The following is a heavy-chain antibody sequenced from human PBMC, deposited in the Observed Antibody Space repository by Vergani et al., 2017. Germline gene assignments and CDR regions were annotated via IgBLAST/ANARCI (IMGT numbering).Heavy chain of an antibody. Sequence: EVQLVESGGGLVKPGGSLRLSCAASGFTFSSYSMNWVRQAPGKGLEWVSSISSSSSYIYYADSVKGRFTISRDNAKNSLYLQMNSLRAEDTAVYYCARDLEQQLDAFDIWGQGTMVTVSS. J-gene: IGHJ3*02. V-gene: IGHV3-21*01. CDR3: ARDLEQQLDAFDI. D-gene: IGHD6-13*01. CDR2: ISSSSSYI. CDR1: GFTFSSYS.